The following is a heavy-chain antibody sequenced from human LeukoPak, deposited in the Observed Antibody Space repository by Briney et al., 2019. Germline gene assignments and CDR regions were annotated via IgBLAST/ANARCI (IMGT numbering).Heavy chain of an antibody. J-gene: IGHJ6*02. Sequence: ASVKVSCKASGYTFTGYYMHWVRQAPGQGLEWMGWINPNSGGTNYAQKFQGRVTMTRDTSISTAYMELSRLRSDDTAVYYCARENNWNYGYYYGMDVWGQGTTVTVSS. V-gene: IGHV1-2*02. D-gene: IGHD1-7*01. CDR1: GYTFTGYY. CDR3: ARENNWNYGYYYGMDV. CDR2: INPNSGGT.